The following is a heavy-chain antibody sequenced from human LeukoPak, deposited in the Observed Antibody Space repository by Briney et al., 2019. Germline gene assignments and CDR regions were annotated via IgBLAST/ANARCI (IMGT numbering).Heavy chain of an antibody. V-gene: IGHV3-48*04. J-gene: IGHJ4*02. CDR2: ISSSSSTI. D-gene: IGHD5-18*01. CDR1: GFTFSGYS. Sequence: GGSLRLSCAASGFTFSGYSMNWVRQAPGKGLEWVSYISSSSSTIYYADSVKGRFTISRDNAKNSVYLQMNSLRAEDTALYYCARPRRGYSYGFFDYWGQGTLVSVSS. CDR3: ARPRRGYSYGFFDY.